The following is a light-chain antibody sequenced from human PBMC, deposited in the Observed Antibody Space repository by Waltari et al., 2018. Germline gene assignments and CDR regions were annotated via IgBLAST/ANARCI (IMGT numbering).Light chain of an antibody. V-gene: IGLV2-23*01. CDR1: SNDVGTDNL. CDR3: CSYVGSSTSYV. J-gene: IGLJ1*01. CDR2: EAS. Sequence: QSALTHPASVSGSPGQPITISCTGVSNDVGTDNLVPWYQQYPGKAPKLMIYEASKRPSGVSNSFSGSKSGNTASLTISGLQAEDEADYFCCSYVGSSTSYVFGIGTKVTVL.